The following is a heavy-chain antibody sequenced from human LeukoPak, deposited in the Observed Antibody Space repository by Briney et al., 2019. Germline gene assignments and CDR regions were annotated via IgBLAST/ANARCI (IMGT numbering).Heavy chain of an antibody. Sequence: GGSLRLSCAGSGFIFNNYAMHWVRQPPGKGLEWVSGISWNSGSIDYADSVKGRFTISRDNSKNTLYLQMSSLRAEDTAVYYCAKEFNRGLPDYWGQGTLVTVPS. D-gene: IGHD2-21*01. CDR1: GFIFNNYA. CDR3: AKEFNRGLPDY. V-gene: IGHV3-9*01. J-gene: IGHJ4*02. CDR2: ISWNSGSI.